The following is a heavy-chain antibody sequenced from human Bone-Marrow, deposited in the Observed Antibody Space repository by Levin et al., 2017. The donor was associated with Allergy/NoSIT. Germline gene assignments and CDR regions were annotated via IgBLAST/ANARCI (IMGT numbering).Heavy chain of an antibody. CDR1: GGSISSSSYY. CDR2: IYYSGST. J-gene: IGHJ6*02. V-gene: IGHV4-39*01. Sequence: SETLSLTCTVSGGSISSSSYYWGWIRQPPGKGLEWIGSIYYSGSTYYNPSLKSRVTISVDTSKNQFSLKLSSVTAADTAVYYCARTGDLKYYYYGMDVWGQGTTVTVSS. CDR3: ARTGDLKYYYYGMDV. D-gene: IGHD7-27*01.